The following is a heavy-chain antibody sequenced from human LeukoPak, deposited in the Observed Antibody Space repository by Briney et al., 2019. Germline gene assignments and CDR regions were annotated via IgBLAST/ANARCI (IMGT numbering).Heavy chain of an antibody. D-gene: IGHD6-13*01. V-gene: IGHV3-33*01. CDR3: VRGVGVSRFNYFDP. CDR1: GFTFSSFG. Sequence: PGGSLRLSCAASGFTFSSFGMHWVRQAPGTGLEWVAVIWYDASNKYYADSVKGRFTISRDNSKNTLFLQMNSLRDDDTAVYYCVRGVGVSRFNYFDPWGQGTLVIVSS. J-gene: IGHJ5*02. CDR2: IWYDASNK.